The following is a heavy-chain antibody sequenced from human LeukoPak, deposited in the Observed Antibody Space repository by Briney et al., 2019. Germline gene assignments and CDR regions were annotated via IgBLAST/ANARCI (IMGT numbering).Heavy chain of an antibody. D-gene: IGHD6-13*01. CDR2: INPSGGST. J-gene: IGHJ1*01. CDR3: ARGPSDIAAAAVEIYFQH. Sequence: ASVKVSCKASGYTFTSYYMHWVRQAPGQGLEWMGIINPSGGSTSYAQKFQGRVTMTRDTSTSTVYKELSRLISDDTAVYYCARGPSDIAAAAVEIYFQHWGQGTVVTVSS. CDR1: GYTFTSYY. V-gene: IGHV1-46*01.